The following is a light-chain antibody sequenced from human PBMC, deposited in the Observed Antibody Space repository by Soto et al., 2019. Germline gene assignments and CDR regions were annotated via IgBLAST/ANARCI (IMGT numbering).Light chain of an antibody. CDR2: KDS. CDR1: ALPKKY. V-gene: IGLV3-16*01. J-gene: IGLJ1*01. CDR3: LSADSSGTLPYV. Sequence: SYELTQPPSVSVSLGQMARITCSGEALPKKYAYWYQQKPGQFPVLVIYKDSERPSGIPERFSGSSSGTIVTLTISGVQAEDEADYYCLSADSSGTLPYVFGTGTKLTVL.